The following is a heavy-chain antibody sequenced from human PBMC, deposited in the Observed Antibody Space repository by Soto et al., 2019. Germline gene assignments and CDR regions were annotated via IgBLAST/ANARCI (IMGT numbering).Heavy chain of an antibody. D-gene: IGHD5-12*01. CDR3: AREMATGPFHI. CDR1: GYAFTSYR. CDR2: ISAYNGNT. V-gene: IGHV1-18*01. J-gene: IGHJ3*02. Sequence: ASGSVSCKAAGYAFTSYRIRWVRQAPGQGLEWMGWISAYNGNTNYAQKLQGRVTMTTDTSTSTAYMEPRSLRADDTAVYYCAREMATGPFHICAKGTMVTV.